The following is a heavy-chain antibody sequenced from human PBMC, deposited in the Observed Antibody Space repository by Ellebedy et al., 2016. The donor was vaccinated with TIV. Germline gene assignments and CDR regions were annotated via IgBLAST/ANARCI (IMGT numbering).Heavy chain of an antibody. D-gene: IGHD2-8*01. CDR2: MSYDGTNK. CDR1: GFTFSSYA. J-gene: IGHJ4*02. CDR3: ARDVYAPHINFDY. V-gene: IGHV3-30-3*01. Sequence: GESLKISCAASGFTFSSYAMHWVRQAPGKGLQWVALMSYDGTNKDYADSVKGRFTISRDNSKNTLYLQMNSLRPEDTAMYYCARDVYAPHINFDYWGQGTLVTVSS.